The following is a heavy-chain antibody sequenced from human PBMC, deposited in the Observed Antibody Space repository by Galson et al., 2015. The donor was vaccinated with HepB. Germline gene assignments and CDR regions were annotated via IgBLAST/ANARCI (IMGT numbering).Heavy chain of an antibody. V-gene: IGHV3-30-3*01. Sequence: LRLSCAASGFTFSSYVMHWVRQAPGKGLEWVAVISYDGSNKYYADSVKGRFTISRDNSKNTLYLQMNSLRAEDTAVYYCASLNRFLEWLSPSYWGQGTLVTVSS. CDR1: GFTFSSYV. J-gene: IGHJ4*02. CDR3: ASLNRFLEWLSPSY. D-gene: IGHD3-3*01. CDR2: ISYDGSNK.